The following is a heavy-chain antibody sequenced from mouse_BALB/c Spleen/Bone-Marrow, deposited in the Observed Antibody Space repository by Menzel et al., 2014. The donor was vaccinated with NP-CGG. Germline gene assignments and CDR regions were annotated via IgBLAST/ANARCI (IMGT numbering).Heavy chain of an antibody. V-gene: IGHV2-6-7*01. J-gene: IGHJ4*01. CDR2: IWGDGRT. CDR3: ARHYGSNYYAMDY. CDR1: GFSLTGYG. D-gene: IGHD1-1*01. Sequence: VMLVESGPGLVAPSQSLSITCTVSGFSLTGYGVNWVRPPPGKGLEWLGMIWGDGRTDYNSALKSRLSISKDNSKSQVFLKMNSLQTDDTARYYCARHYGSNYYAMDYWGQGTSVTVSS.